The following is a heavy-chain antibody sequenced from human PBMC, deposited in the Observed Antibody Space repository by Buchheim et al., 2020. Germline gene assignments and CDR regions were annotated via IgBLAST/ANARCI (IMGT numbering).Heavy chain of an antibody. CDR3: ARDKGISNYFYYGMDV. CDR2: IKQDGSEK. Sequence: EVQLVESGGGLVQPGGSLRLSCAASGFTFSSYWMSWVRQAPGKGLEWVANIKQDGSEKYYVDSVKGRFTISRDNAKNSLYLQMNSLRAEDTAVYYCARDKGISNYFYYGMDVWGQGTT. CDR1: GFTFSSYW. J-gene: IGHJ6*02. D-gene: IGHD3-3*02. V-gene: IGHV3-7*01.